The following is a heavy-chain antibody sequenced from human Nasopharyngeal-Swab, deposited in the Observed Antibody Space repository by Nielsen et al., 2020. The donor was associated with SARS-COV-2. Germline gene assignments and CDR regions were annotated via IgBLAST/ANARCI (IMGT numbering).Heavy chain of an antibody. V-gene: IGHV3-11*04. CDR3: ARSPDVFDI. Sequence: WIRQPPGKGPEWVSNISSSGTNKYYADSVKGRFTISRDNAKNSLFLQMNSLRAEDTAVYYCARSPDVFDIWGQGTMVTVSS. J-gene: IGHJ3*02. CDR2: ISSSGTNK.